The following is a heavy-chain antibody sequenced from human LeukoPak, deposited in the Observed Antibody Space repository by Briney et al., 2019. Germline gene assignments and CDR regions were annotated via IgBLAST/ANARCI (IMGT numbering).Heavy chain of an antibody. CDR3: ARGSFNDYYYYMDV. CDR2: INPNSGGT. J-gene: IGHJ6*03. CDR1: GYTFTGYY. D-gene: IGHD3-3*02. Sequence: ASVKVSCKASGYTFTGYYMHWVRQAPGQGLEWMGWINPNSGGTNYAQKFQGRVTMTRDTSISTAYMELSRLRSDDTAVYYCARGSFNDYYYYMDVWGKGTTVTVSS. V-gene: IGHV1-2*02.